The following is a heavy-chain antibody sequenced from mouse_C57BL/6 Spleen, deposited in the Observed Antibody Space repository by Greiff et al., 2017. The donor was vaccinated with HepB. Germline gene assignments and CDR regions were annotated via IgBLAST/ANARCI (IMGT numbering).Heavy chain of an antibody. J-gene: IGHJ1*03. V-gene: IGHV8-8*01. D-gene: IGHD1-1*01. CDR2: IWWDDDK. Sequence: QVTLKVCGPGILQPSQTLSLTCSFSGFSLSTFGMGVGWIRQPSGKGLEWLAHIWWDDDKYYNPALKSRLTISKDTSKNQVFLKIANVDTADTATYYCARINNYYGSSYGYFDVWGTGTTVTVSS. CDR1: GFSLSTFGMG. CDR3: ARINNYYGSSYGYFDV.